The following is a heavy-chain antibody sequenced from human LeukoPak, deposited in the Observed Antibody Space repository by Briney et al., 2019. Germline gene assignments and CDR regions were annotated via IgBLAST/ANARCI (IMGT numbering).Heavy chain of an antibody. CDR2: IYYSGST. J-gene: IGHJ5*02. Sequence: PSETLSLTCTVSGGSISSYYWSWIRQPPGKGLEWIGYIYYSGSTNYNPSLKSRVTISVDTSKNQFSLKLSSVTAADTAVYYCARGRGTRYNWFDPWGQGTLVTVSS. CDR3: ARGRGTRYNWFDP. V-gene: IGHV4-59*01. CDR1: GGSISSYY. D-gene: IGHD2-2*01.